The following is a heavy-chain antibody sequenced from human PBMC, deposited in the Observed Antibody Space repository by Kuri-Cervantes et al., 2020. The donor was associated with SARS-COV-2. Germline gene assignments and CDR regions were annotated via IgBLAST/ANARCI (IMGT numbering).Heavy chain of an antibody. CDR1: GYTFTSYY. CDR3: AREPTRDIVVVPATPPDY. CDR2: INPSGGST. Sequence: ASVKVSCKASGYTFTSYYMHWVRQAPGQGLEWMGIINPSGGSTSYAQKFQGRVTMTRDTSTSTVYMELSSLRSEDTAVYYCAREPTRDIVVVPATPPDYWGQGTLVTVSS. J-gene: IGHJ4*02. V-gene: IGHV1-46*03. D-gene: IGHD2-2*01.